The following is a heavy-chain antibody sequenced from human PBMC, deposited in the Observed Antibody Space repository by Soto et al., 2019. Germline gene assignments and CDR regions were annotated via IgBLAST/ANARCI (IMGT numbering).Heavy chain of an antibody. V-gene: IGHV1-2*02. CDR1: RNTFTGYY. Sequence: QVQLVQSGAEVKKPGASVKVSCRASRNTFTGYYVHWVRQAPGQGLEWMGWINPNSGDTNSAQKFQGRVPRTRDTSISTAYKELGRLRSDDTAVYYCARDRGYGDLDYGGQGTLVTVSS. CDR3: ARDRGYGDLDY. J-gene: IGHJ4*02. CDR2: INPNSGDT. D-gene: IGHD4-17*01.